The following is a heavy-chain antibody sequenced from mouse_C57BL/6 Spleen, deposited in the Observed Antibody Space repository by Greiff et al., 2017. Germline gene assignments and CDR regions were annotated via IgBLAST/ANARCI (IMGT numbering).Heavy chain of an antibody. V-gene: IGHV3-6*01. D-gene: IGHD1-1*01. CDR2: ISYDGSN. CDR3: ARYFGSSAAGDY. CDR1: GYSITSGYY. Sequence: VQLKESGPGLVKPSQSLSLTCSVTGYSITSGYYWNWIRQFPGNKLEWMGYISYDGSNNYNPSLKNRISITRDTSKNQFFLKLNSVTTEDTATXDCARYFGSSAAGDYWGQGTLVTVSA. J-gene: IGHJ3*01.